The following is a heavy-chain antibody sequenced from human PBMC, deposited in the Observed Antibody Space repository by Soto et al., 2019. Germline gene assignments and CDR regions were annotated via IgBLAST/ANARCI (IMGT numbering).Heavy chain of an antibody. CDR2: IMKDGGVK. D-gene: IGHD6-13*01. V-gene: IGHV3-7*03. CDR1: GFTFSDYW. Sequence: GGSLRLSWAASGFTFSDYWMGWVRQAPGKGLEWVASIMKDGGVKKYVDSVKGRFTISRDNAKNSLFLQMNSLRAEDTAVYYCARAPAPLYSSSWYYFDYWGQGTLVTVSS. J-gene: IGHJ4*02. CDR3: ARAPAPLYSSSWYYFDY.